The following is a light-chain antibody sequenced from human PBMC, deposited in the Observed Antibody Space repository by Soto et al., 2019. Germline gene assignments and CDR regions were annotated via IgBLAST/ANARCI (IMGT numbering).Light chain of an antibody. CDR2: LAS. Sequence: DIQLTQSPASLSASVGDRVTITCRASQGISSYLAWYQQKPGKAPKLLIYLASTLQSGVPSRFSDSGSGTDFSLTISSLQPEDVATYYCQQYYDTPYTFGQGTMLEI. CDR1: QGISSY. CDR3: QQYYDTPYT. V-gene: IGKV1-9*01. J-gene: IGKJ2*01.